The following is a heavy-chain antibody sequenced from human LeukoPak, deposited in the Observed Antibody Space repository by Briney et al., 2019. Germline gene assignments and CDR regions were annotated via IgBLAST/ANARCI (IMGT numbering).Heavy chain of an antibody. CDR2: IYYSGST. CDR1: GGSISSSSYY. J-gene: IGHJ3*02. CDR3: ATDTEGGAFDI. V-gene: IGHV4-39*01. Sequence: SETLSLTCTVSGGSISSSSYYWGWIRQPPGKGLEWIGSIYYSGSTYYNPSLKSRLSISLDTSKTQFSLKLSSVTAADTAIYYCATDTEGGAFDIWGQGTMVTVSS.